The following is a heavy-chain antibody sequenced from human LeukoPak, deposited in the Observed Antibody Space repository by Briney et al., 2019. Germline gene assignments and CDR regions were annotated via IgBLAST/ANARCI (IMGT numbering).Heavy chain of an antibody. V-gene: IGHV4-59*11. CDR1: DDSFSSHY. Sequence: SETLSLTCAVSDDSFSSHYWTWIRQPPGKGLEWIGYVSYIGSTNYNPSLKSRVTISIDTSKNQFSLKLSSVTAADTAVYYCARDLVTVTKGFDIWGQGTMVSVSS. CDR2: VSYIGST. CDR3: ARDLVTVTKGFDI. D-gene: IGHD4-17*01. J-gene: IGHJ3*02.